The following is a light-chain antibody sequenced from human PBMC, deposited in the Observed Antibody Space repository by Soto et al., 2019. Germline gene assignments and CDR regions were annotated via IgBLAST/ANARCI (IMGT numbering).Light chain of an antibody. CDR2: EVI. J-gene: IGLJ1*01. V-gene: IGLV2-14*01. Sequence: QSALTQPASVSGSPGQSITISCTGTSSDLGAYNYVSWYQQHPGKAPKLMIYEVINRPSGVSNRFSGSKSGNTASLTISGLQAEDEADYYCGSYTSASTLVFGTGTKLTVL. CDR3: GSYTSASTLV. CDR1: SSDLGAYNY.